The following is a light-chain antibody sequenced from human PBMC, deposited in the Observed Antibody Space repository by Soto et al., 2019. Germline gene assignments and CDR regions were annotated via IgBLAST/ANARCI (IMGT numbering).Light chain of an antibody. Sequence: QSALTQPDSLSGSPGQSITISCTGSSSDIGGFDLVSWYQQHPGKAPKLLLYEVNKRPSGVSNRFSGSKTGNTASLTISGLQADDGAYYYCCSYVGIRNFVFGGRTKLTVL. V-gene: IGLV2-23*02. CDR2: EVN. CDR1: SSDIGGFDL. CDR3: CSYVGIRNFV. J-gene: IGLJ2*01.